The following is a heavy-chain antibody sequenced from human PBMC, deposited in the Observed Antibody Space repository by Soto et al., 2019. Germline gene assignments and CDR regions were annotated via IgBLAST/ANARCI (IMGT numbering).Heavy chain of an antibody. CDR1: GGSISSGGYS. D-gene: IGHD6-13*01. CDR2: IYHSGST. V-gene: IGHV4-30-2*01. J-gene: IGHJ5*02. Sequence: SETLSLTCAVSGGSISSGGYSWSWIRQPPGKGLEWIGYIYHSGSTYYNPSLKSRVTISVDRSKNQFSLKLSSVTAADTAVYYCARGVGIAAAGNLPDWFDPWGQGTLVTVS. CDR3: ARGVGIAAAGNLPDWFDP.